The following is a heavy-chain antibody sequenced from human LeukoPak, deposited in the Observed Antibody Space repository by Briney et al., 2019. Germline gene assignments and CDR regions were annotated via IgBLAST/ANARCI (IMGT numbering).Heavy chain of an antibody. Sequence: SETLSLTCTVSGGSISSYYWSWIRQPPGKGLEWIGYIYYSGSTYYNPSLKSRVTISVDTSKNQFSLKLSSVTAADTAVYYCARDSGYDRRGRFDYWGQGTLVTVSS. CDR3: ARDSGYDRRGRFDY. CDR2: IYYSGST. V-gene: IGHV4-59*12. CDR1: GGSISSYY. J-gene: IGHJ4*02. D-gene: IGHD5-12*01.